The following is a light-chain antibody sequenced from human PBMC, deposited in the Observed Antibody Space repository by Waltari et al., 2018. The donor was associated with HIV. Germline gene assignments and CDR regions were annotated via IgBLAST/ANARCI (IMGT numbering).Light chain of an antibody. CDR2: EDN. J-gene: IGLJ2*01. CDR1: SGSIASYY. Sequence: NFMLTQPHSVSESPGKTVIISCSRSSGSIASYYVQWYKQRTGSSPTTVIYEDNQRPSGVPDRFSGSIDSSSNSASLTISGLKTEDEADYYCQSYDSNNVLFGGGTKLTVL. V-gene: IGLV6-57*01. CDR3: QSYDSNNVL.